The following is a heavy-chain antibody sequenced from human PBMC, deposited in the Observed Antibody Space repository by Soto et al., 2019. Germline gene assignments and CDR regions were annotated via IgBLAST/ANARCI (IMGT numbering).Heavy chain of an antibody. V-gene: IGHV3-74*03. CDR1: GFTFSGHW. CDR3: AREAGYCSRTSCYRRAFDT. CDR2: INTDGGTS. Sequence: EVQLVESGGDLVKPGGSLRLSCAASGFTFSGHWMHWVRQVPGKGLEWVSRINTDGGTSAYADSVKGRFTISRDNAKNKTYLQMNGLRAEATAVYYCAREAGYCSRTSCYRRAFDTWGQGTTVTVSS. D-gene: IGHD2-2*01. J-gene: IGHJ3*02.